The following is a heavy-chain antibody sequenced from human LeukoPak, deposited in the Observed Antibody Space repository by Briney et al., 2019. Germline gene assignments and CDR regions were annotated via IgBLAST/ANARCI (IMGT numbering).Heavy chain of an antibody. CDR2: TYYRSKWYF. CDR3: ARDEGNTGWYTFDY. Sequence: SQTLSLTCALSGESVSSINGAWNWIRQSPSRGLEWLGRTYYRSKWYFDYAESMKGRINISPDTSQNLFSLQLTSVTPDDTAVYYCARDEGNTGWYTFDYWGQGTLVTVSS. J-gene: IGHJ4*02. V-gene: IGHV6-1*01. CDR1: GESVSSINGA. D-gene: IGHD6-19*01.